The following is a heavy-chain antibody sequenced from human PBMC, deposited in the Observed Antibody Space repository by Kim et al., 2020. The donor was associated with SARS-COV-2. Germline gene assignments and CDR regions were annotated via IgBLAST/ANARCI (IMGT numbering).Heavy chain of an antibody. CDR2: IIPIFGTA. CDR3: ARVVYYYDSSGYYPYYYYGMDV. V-gene: IGHV1-69*13. Sequence: SVKVSCKASGGTFSSYAISWVRQAPGQGLEWMGGIIPIFGTANYAQKFQGRVTITGDESTSTAYMELSSLRSEDTAVYYCARVVYYYDSSGYYPYYYYGMDVWGQGTTVTVSS. D-gene: IGHD3-22*01. J-gene: IGHJ6*02. CDR1: GGTFSSYA.